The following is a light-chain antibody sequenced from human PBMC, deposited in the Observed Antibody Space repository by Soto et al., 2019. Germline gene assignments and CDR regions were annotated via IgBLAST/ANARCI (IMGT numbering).Light chain of an antibody. Sequence: VIWMTQSPSLLSASTGERVTLSCRMSQSISSYVAWYQQKPGKAPELLIYAASTLQSGVPSRFSGSGSGTDFTLTISSLQPEDFATYYCQQSYSTPRTFGQGTKVDIK. J-gene: IGKJ1*01. CDR1: QSISSY. CDR2: AAS. V-gene: IGKV1D-8*03. CDR3: QQSYSTPRT.